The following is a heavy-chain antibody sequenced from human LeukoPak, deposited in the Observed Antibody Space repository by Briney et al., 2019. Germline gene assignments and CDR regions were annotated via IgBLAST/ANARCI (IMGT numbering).Heavy chain of an antibody. Sequence: ASVKVSCKASGYTFTSYGISWVRQAPGQGLEWMGWISAYNGNTNYAQKLQGRVTMTTDTSTSTAYMELRSLRSDGTAVYYCARDLQDRGGYDFWSGYQNLYYFDYWGQGTLVTVSS. J-gene: IGHJ4*02. D-gene: IGHD3-3*01. V-gene: IGHV1-18*01. CDR2: ISAYNGNT. CDR1: GYTFTSYG. CDR3: ARDLQDRGGYDFWSGYQNLYYFDY.